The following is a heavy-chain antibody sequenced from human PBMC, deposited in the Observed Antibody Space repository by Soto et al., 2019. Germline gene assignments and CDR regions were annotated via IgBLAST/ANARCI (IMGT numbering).Heavy chain of an antibody. CDR1: GFTFSSYW. J-gene: IGHJ5*02. D-gene: IGHD2-2*01. CDR3: ARDRGTIVVVPAAPPNWFDP. Sequence: GGSLRVFCAASGFTFSSYWMSWVRQAPGKGLEWVANIKQDGSEKYYVDSVKGRFTISRDNAKNSLYLQMNSLRAEDTAVYYCARDRGTIVVVPAAPPNWFDPWVQGTLVTVSS. CDR2: IKQDGSEK. V-gene: IGHV3-7*03.